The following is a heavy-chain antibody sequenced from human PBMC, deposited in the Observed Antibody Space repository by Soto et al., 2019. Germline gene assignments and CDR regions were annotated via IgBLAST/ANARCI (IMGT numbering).Heavy chain of an antibody. CDR1: GGSISSYY. J-gene: IGHJ6*02. Sequence: SETLSLTCTVSGGSISSYYWSWIRQPPGKGLEWIGYIYYSGSTNYNPSLKSRVTISVDTSKNQFSLKLSSVTAADTAVYYCARASFFGVVVVWGQGATVTVSS. CDR2: IYYSGST. D-gene: IGHD3-3*01. CDR3: ARASFFGVVVV. V-gene: IGHV4-59*01.